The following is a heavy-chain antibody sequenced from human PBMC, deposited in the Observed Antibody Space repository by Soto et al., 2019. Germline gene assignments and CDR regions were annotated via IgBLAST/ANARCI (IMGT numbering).Heavy chain of an antibody. CDR2: INPSGGST. Sequence: ASVKVSSKASGYTFTSYYMYWVRHAPGQGLEWMGIINPSGGSTSYAQKFQGRVTMTRDTSTSRVYMGLSSLRSEDTAVYYCRRGVCWGPHERGWFDPWGEGPLVTVSS. D-gene: IGHD3-16*01. CDR3: RRGVCWGPHERGWFDP. CDR1: GYTFTSYY. V-gene: IGHV1-46*03. J-gene: IGHJ5*02.